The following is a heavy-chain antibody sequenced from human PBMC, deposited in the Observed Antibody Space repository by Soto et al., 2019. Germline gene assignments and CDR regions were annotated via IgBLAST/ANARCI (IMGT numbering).Heavy chain of an antibody. V-gene: IGHV4-39*01. D-gene: IGHD2-2*01. CDR2: IYNSGST. Sequence: QLQLQESGPGLVKPSETLSLTCTVSGDSISSRSYHWGWIRQPPGKGLEWIGRIYNSGSTYYNASLKSRVSISIDTSKNQFSLKLSSVTAADTAVYYCARHPVYATGWQIDYWGQGALVTVSS. CDR1: GDSISSRSYH. CDR3: ARHPVYATGWQIDY. J-gene: IGHJ4*02.